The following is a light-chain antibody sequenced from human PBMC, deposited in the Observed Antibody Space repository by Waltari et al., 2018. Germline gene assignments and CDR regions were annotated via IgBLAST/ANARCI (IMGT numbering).Light chain of an antibody. CDR3: QQYNTYSPT. CDR2: KAS. CDR1: QSISSG. Sequence: DIQMTQSPSTLSASVGDRVTITCRASQSISSGLAWYQQKPGKAPKLLIYKASSLESGVPSRFSGSGSGTEFTLTISSLQPDDFATYYCQQYNTYSPTFGPATKVEI. J-gene: IGKJ3*01. V-gene: IGKV1-5*03.